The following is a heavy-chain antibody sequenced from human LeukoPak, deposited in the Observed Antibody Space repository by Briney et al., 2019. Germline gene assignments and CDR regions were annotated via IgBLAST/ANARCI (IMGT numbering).Heavy chain of an antibody. CDR3: TRNSGWYGLS. Sequence: GGSLRLSCTVSGFTLSSYEMSWIRQAPGKGVECVSSIDYDGGSGHYAASVKGRFTISRDNSNNTLFLHLNSLRGEDTAVYYCTRNSGWYGLSWGQGTLVTVSS. CDR2: IDYDGGSG. V-gene: IGHV3-23*01. D-gene: IGHD6-19*01. J-gene: IGHJ1*01. CDR1: GFTLSSYE.